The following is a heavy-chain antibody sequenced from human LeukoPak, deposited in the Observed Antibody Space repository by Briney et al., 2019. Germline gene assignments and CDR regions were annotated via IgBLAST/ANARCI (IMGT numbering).Heavy chain of an antibody. J-gene: IGHJ6*03. CDR3: ARVLRGVVVVAAVPGYYYYMDV. CDR2: INSDGSST. CDR1: GFTFSSYW. Sequence: GGSLRLSCAASGFTFSSYWMHWVRQAPGKGLVWVSRINSDGSSTSYADSVKGRLTISRDNAKNTLYLQMNSLRAEDTAVYYCARVLRGVVVVAAVPGYYYYMDVWGKGTTVTVSS. V-gene: IGHV3-74*01. D-gene: IGHD2-15*01.